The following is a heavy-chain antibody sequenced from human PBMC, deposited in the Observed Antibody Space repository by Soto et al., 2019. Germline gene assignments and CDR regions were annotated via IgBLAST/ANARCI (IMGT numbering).Heavy chain of an antibody. CDR1: GYSFTSYW. J-gene: IGHJ6*02. CDR2: IYPGDSDT. CDR3: ARHASTQWLVRGMDV. D-gene: IGHD6-19*01. V-gene: IGHV5-51*01. Sequence: GESLKISCKGSGYSFTSYWIGWVRQMPGKGLEWMGIIYPGDSDTRYSPSFQGQVTISADKSISTAYLQWSSLKASDTAMYYCARHASTQWLVRGMDVWGQGTTVTVSS.